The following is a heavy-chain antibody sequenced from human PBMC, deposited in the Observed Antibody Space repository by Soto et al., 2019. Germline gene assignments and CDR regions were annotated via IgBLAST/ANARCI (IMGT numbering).Heavy chain of an antibody. Sequence: SETLSLTCTVSGGSISRYNWNWIRQPPGRGLEWIGYIYYSGSTNYNPSLKSRVTISVDTSKNQFSLKLSSVTAADTAVYYCARRVTSSSDISLRNWLDPWGQGALVT. CDR3: ARRVTSSSDISLRNWLDP. D-gene: IGHD3-22*01. J-gene: IGHJ5*02. CDR2: IYYSGST. CDR1: GGSISRYN. V-gene: IGHV4-59*08.